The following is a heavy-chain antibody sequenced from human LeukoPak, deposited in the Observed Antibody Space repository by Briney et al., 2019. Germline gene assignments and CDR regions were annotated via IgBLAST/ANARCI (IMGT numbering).Heavy chain of an antibody. CDR3: ARQWLGDAFDI. CDR2: IYPGDSDT. J-gene: IGHJ3*02. CDR1: GYSFISYW. D-gene: IGHD6-19*01. V-gene: IGHV5-51*01. Sequence: GESLKISCKGSGYSFISYWIAWVRQVPGKGLEWMGIIYPGDSDTRYSPSFQGQVTISADKSISAAYLQWSSLKASDTAMYYCARQWLGDAFDIWGQGTMVTVSS.